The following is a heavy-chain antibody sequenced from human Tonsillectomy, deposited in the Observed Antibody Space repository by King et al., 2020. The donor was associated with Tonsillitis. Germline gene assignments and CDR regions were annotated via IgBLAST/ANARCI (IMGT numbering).Heavy chain of an antibody. D-gene: IGHD3-10*01. CDR2: INHSGST. CDR3: AREIGFGELAMDY. CDR1: GGSFSGYY. V-gene: IGHV4-34*01. J-gene: IGHJ4*02. Sequence: HVQLQQWGAGLLKPSETLSLTCAVYGGSFSGYYWSWIRQPPGKGLEWIGEINHSGSTNHNPSLKCRVTISVDTSKNQYSLKLSSVTAADTAVYYCAREIGFGELAMDYWGQGTLVTVSS.